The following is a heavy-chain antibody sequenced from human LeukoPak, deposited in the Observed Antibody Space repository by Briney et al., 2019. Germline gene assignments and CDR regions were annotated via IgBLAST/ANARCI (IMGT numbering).Heavy chain of an antibody. Sequence: SETLSLTCTVSGDSVSNYYWSWIRQPAGKGLEWIGRILTSGSTTYNPSLNSRVTVSVDTSKNQVSLRLTSVTAADTALYYCAGDKGGSSRYYNWFDPWGQGTLVTVSS. J-gene: IGHJ5*02. CDR2: ILTSGST. CDR3: AGDKGGSSRYYNWFDP. CDR1: GDSVSNYY. V-gene: IGHV4-4*07. D-gene: IGHD6-13*01.